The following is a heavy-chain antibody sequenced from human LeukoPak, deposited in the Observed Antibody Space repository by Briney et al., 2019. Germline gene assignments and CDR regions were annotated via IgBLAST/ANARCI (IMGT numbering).Heavy chain of an antibody. Sequence: GGSLRLSCAASGFTFSNAWMSWVRQAPGKGLEWVGRIKSKTDGGTTDYAAPVKGRFTISRDDSKNTLYLQMNSLKTEDTAVYHCTTVDIVATIGKNYYYGMDVWGQGTTVTVS. CDR2: IKSKTDGGTT. CDR3: TTVDIVATIGKNYYYGMDV. D-gene: IGHD5-12*01. V-gene: IGHV3-15*01. CDR1: GFTFSNAW. J-gene: IGHJ6*02.